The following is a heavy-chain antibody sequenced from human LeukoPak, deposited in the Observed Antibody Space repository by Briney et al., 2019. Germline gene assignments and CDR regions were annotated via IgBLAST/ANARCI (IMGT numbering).Heavy chain of an antibody. V-gene: IGHV3-21*01. CDR1: GFTFSSYS. CDR2: ISSSSSYI. Sequence: GGSLRLSCAASGFTFSSYSMNWVRQAPGKGLEWVSSISSSSSYIYYADSVKGRFTISRDNAKNSLYLQMNSLRAEDTAVYYCARDEVLWSGYYTQHYYYYYMDVWGKGTTVTVSS. D-gene: IGHD3-3*01. CDR3: ARDEVLWSGYYTQHYYYYYMDV. J-gene: IGHJ6*03.